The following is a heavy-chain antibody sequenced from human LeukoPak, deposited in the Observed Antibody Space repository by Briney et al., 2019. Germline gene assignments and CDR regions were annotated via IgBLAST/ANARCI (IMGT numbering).Heavy chain of an antibody. CDR2: ISGSGGST. Sequence: GGSLRLPCAASGFTFSSYAMSWVRQAPGKGLEWVSAISGSGGSTYYADSVKGRFTISRGNSKNTLYLQMNSLRAEDTAVYYCAKPYMVRGVIQRFDPWGQGTLVTVSS. V-gene: IGHV3-23*01. J-gene: IGHJ5*02. CDR1: GFTFSSYA. CDR3: AKPYMVRGVIQRFDP. D-gene: IGHD3-10*01.